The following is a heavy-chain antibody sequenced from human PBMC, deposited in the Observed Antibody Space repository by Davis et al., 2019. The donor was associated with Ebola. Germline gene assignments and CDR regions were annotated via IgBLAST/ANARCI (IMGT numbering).Heavy chain of an antibody. D-gene: IGHD3-3*01. CDR2: IVAGSGDT. CDR3: AASISIFGAVTMQLGY. J-gene: IGHJ4*02. V-gene: IGHV1-58*01. Sequence: SVKVSCKPSGFTLSGAAVQWVRQARGQPLEWMGWIVAGSGDTNYAQQFQESITFTRDMSTSTVYMELSSLRSDDSAVYYCAASISIFGAVTMQLGYWGQGTLVSVST. CDR1: GFTLSGAA.